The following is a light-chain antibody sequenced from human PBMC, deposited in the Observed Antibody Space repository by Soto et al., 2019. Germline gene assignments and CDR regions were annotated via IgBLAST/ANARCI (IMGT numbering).Light chain of an antibody. V-gene: IGLV2-11*01. J-gene: IGLJ1*01. CDR3: CSYAGSYSYV. Sequence: QSALTQPRSVSGSPGQSVTISCTGTSSDVGGYNYVSWYQQHPGKAPKLMIYGVSERPSGVPDRFSGSKSGNTAALTISGLQAEDEAHYYCCSYAGSYSYVFGTGTKVTVL. CDR1: SSDVGGYNY. CDR2: GVS.